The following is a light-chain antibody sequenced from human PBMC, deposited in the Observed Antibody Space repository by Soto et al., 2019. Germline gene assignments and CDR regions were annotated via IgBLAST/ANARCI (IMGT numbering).Light chain of an antibody. CDR2: AAS. Sequence: DIQMTQSPSSLSASVGDRVTITCRASQSISTYLNWHWQEPGKAPKLLIYAASDLQSGVPSRFSGSGSGTDFTLTISSLQLEDFATYYCQQGYSTPRTFGQGTKVEIK. CDR1: QSISTY. V-gene: IGKV1-39*01. J-gene: IGKJ1*01. CDR3: QQGYSTPRT.